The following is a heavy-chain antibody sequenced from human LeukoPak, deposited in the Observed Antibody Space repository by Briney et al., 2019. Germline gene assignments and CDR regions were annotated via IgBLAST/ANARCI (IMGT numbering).Heavy chain of an antibody. CDR2: ISSGTYYI. CDR1: GFTFDNYN. Sequence: GGSLRLSCAASGFTFDNYNMNWVRQAPGKGLEWVSSISSGTYYIFEADSVKGRFTVTKDTALNSLSLQMNSLRADDTAVYYCARSAGGNYFDYWDQGTLVTVSS. V-gene: IGHV3-21*01. D-gene: IGHD2-8*02. CDR3: ARSAGGNYFDY. J-gene: IGHJ4*02.